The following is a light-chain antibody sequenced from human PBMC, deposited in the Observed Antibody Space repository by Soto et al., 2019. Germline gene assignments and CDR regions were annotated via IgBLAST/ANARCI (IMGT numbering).Light chain of an antibody. CDR3: QQYKKWPLT. Sequence: EIVLTQSPATLSVSQGERATLSCRASESVSNNLAWYQQKPGQAPRLLIFGASARATGIPARFSGSGSGTEFTLTISSLQSEDFAVYYCQQYKKWPLTFGGGTKVEIK. V-gene: IGKV3-15*01. CDR2: GAS. CDR1: ESVSNN. J-gene: IGKJ4*01.